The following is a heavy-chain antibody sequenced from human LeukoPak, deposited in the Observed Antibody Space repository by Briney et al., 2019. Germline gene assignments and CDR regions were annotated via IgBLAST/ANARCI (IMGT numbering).Heavy chain of an antibody. CDR3: ARKTYGGYRDFQH. CDR2: IYHSGST. V-gene: IGHV4-4*02. Sequence: SGTLSLTCAVSGSSISSSTWWSWVRQPPGKGLEWIGEIYHSGSTNYNSSLMSRVTISVDKSKNQFSLKLNSVTAADTAVYYCARKTYGGYRDFQHWGQGTLVTVS. J-gene: IGHJ1*01. D-gene: IGHD5-12*01. CDR1: GSSISSSTW.